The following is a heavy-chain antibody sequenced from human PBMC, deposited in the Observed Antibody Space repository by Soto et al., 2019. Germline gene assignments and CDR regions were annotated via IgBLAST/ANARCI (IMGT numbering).Heavy chain of an antibody. D-gene: IGHD3-10*01. V-gene: IGHV3-48*03. CDR1: EFTFSSYE. CDR2: ISSSGSTI. CDR3: ARDLDYYGSGSYNAFDI. Sequence: GGSLRLSCGASEFTFSSYEMNWVRQAPGKGLEWVSYISSSGSTIYYADSVKGRFTVSRDNAKNSLYLQMNSLRAEDTAVYYCARDLDYYGSGSYNAFDIWGQGTMVTVSS. J-gene: IGHJ3*02.